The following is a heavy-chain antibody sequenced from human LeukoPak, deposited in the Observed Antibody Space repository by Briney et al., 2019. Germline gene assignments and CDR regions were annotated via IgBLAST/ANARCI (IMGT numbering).Heavy chain of an antibody. CDR2: ISSNGGST. V-gene: IGHV3-64*01. J-gene: IGHJ4*02. CDR1: GFTFSSYA. D-gene: IGHD4-23*01. Sequence: GGSLRLSCAASGFTFSSYAMHWVRQARGKGLEYVSDISSNGGSTYYANSVKGRFTISRDNSKNTLYLQMGSLRAEDMAVYYCARDGYGGQLSFYYFDYWGQGTLVTVSS. CDR3: ARDGYGGQLSFYYFDY.